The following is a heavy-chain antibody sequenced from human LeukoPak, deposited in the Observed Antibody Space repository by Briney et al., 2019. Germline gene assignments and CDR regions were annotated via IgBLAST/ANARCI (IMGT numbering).Heavy chain of an antibody. CDR1: GFTFSSYG. Sequence: GSLRLSCAASGFTFSSYGMHWVRQAPGKGLEWVAVIWYDGSNKYYADSVKGRFTISRDNSKNTLYLQMNSLRAEDTAVYYCARAPYYDILTGYYDYWGQGTLVTVSS. CDR2: IWYDGSNK. D-gene: IGHD3-9*01. CDR3: ARAPYYDILTGYYDY. V-gene: IGHV3-33*01. J-gene: IGHJ4*02.